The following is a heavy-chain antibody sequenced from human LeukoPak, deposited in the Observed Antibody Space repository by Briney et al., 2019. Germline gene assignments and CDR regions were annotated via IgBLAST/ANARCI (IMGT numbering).Heavy chain of an antibody. CDR2: IIPIFGTA. Sequence: ASVKVSCKASGYTFTSYGISWVRQAPGQGLEWMGGIIPIFGTANYAQKFQGRVTITADESTSTAYMELSSLRSEDTAVYYCARGHYYDSSGYYYVGYYFDYWGQGTLVTVSS. V-gene: IGHV1-69*13. CDR1: GYTFTSYG. CDR3: ARGHYYDSSGYYYVGYYFDY. J-gene: IGHJ4*02. D-gene: IGHD3-22*01.